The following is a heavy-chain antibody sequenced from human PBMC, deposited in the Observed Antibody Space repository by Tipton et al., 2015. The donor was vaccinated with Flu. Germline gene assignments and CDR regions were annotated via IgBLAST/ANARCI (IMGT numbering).Heavy chain of an antibody. CDR3: TSATTVTTSGMDV. CDR1: GGSISSYY. D-gene: IGHD4-11*01. J-gene: IGHJ6*02. Sequence: TLSLTCTVSGGSISSYYWSWIRQPPGKGLECIGYIYYSGSTNYNPSLKSRVTISVDTSKNQFSLKLNSVTAADTAVYYCTSATTVTTSGMDVWGQGTTVTVSS. CDR2: IYYSGST. V-gene: IGHV4-59*01.